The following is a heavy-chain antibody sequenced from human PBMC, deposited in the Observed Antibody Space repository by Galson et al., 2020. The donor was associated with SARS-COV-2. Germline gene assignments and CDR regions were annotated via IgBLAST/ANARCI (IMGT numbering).Heavy chain of an antibody. Sequence: SVKVSCKASGGTFKNYAFSWVRLAPGHGLEWMGGIVPMSGTAMNAQKFQDRVIITADAVTTTAYMELSSLGSEDTAVYYCAGSINGTLDQWGQGTLVTVSS. CDR2: IVPMSGTA. J-gene: IGHJ4*02. V-gene: IGHV1-69*13. CDR3: AGSINGTLDQ. D-gene: IGHD1-7*01. CDR1: GGTFKNYA.